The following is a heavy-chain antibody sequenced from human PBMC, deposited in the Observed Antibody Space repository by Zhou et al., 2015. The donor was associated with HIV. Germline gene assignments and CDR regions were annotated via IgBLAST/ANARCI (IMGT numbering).Heavy chain of an antibody. D-gene: IGHD2-8*01. J-gene: IGHJ4*02. V-gene: IGHV3-53*01. CDR3: ARGGPYSDTNGSPFSYFDY. CDR1: GFTVSAYY. Sequence: EVRLVDSEGGLIQPGGSLRLSCAASGFTVSAYYMSWVRQTPGTGLEWVSIIYSGGSTYFTDSVKGRFTVSRDKSKNTLSLLMNSLRAEDTAVYYCARGGPYSDTNGSPFSYFDYWSQGSQVTVSS. CDR2: IYSGGST.